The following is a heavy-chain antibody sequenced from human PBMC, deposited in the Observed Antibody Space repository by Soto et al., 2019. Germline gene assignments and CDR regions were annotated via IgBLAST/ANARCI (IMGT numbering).Heavy chain of an antibody. Sequence: QITLKESGPTLVKPTQTLTLTCTFSGFSLNTGGLAVGWIRQPPGKALEWLALIYWDNDKRYSPSLRSRPTITKDTSKNQVVLTMTNMDPVDAATYYCVHSRCGGDCLQSYSSHYYYGMDVWGQGTTVTVSS. D-gene: IGHD2-21*02. V-gene: IGHV2-5*02. CDR1: GFSLNTGGLA. CDR2: IYWDNDK. CDR3: VHSRCGGDCLQSYSSHYYYGMDV. J-gene: IGHJ6*02.